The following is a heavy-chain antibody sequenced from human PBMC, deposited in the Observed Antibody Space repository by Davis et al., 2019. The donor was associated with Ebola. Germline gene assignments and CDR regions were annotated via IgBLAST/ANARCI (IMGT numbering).Heavy chain of an antibody. CDR1: GFSFTTYS. D-gene: IGHD3-3*01. V-gene: IGHV3-21*04. CDR3: AKSGLSFGVVKYHYGMDV. CDR2: INSGSTYV. J-gene: IGHJ6*04. Sequence: GEPLKISCAAAGFSFTTYSMSWVRQAPGKGLEWVSSINSGSTYVFYADSVKGRFTISRDNAKNSLFLQMNSLRAEDTAVYYCAKSGLSFGVVKYHYGMDVWGKGTTVTVSS.